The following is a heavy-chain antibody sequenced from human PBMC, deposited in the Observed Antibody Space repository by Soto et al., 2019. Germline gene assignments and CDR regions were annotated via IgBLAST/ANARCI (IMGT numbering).Heavy chain of an antibody. CDR3: AREVAGYGGY. V-gene: IGHV1-8*01. Sequence: QLQLVQAGAEVKKPGASVKVSCKASGYTFTTYDINWVRRATGQVLEWIGWMNTNSGNTGYAHKFQGRVTMTRNTSISTAYMELSSLRYEDTAVYYCAREVAGYGGYWGQGTLVTVSS. D-gene: IGHD5-12*01. CDR1: GYTFTTYD. J-gene: IGHJ4*02. CDR2: MNTNSGNT.